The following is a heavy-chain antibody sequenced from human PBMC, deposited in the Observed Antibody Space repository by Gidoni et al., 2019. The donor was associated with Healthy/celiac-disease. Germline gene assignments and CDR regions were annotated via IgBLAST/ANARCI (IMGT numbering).Heavy chain of an antibody. Sequence: QLQLQESGPGLVKPSETLSLTCTVSGGSISSSSYYWGWIRQPPGKGLEWIGSIYYSGSTYYNPSLKSRVTISVDTSKNQFSLKLSSVTAADTAVYYCARQSSQLVTGSEYFQHWGQGTLVTVSS. CDR1: GGSISSSSYY. CDR2: IYYSGST. J-gene: IGHJ1*01. D-gene: IGHD6-13*01. V-gene: IGHV4-39*01. CDR3: ARQSSQLVTGSEYFQH.